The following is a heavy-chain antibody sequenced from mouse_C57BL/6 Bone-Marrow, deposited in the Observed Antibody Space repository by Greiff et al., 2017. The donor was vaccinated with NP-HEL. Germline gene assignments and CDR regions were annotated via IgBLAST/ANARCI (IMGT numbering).Heavy chain of an antibody. J-gene: IGHJ4*01. CDR1: GFTFSDYY. CDR2: INYDGSST. CDR3: AREGIYYEGMDY. D-gene: IGHD2-4*01. Sequence: EVMLVESEGGLVQPGSSMKLSCTASGFTFSDYYMAWVRQVPEKGLEWVANINYDGSSTYYLDSLKSRFIISRDNAKNILYLQMSSLKSEDTATYYCAREGIYYEGMDYWGQGTSVTVSS. V-gene: IGHV5-16*01.